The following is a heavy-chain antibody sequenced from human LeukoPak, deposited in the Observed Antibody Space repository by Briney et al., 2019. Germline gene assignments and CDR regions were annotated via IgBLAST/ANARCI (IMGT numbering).Heavy chain of an antibody. J-gene: IGHJ3*02. Sequence: AAVKVSCKASGYTFSGYHLQWIRQAPGQGLEWMGWMNPHSGGTKFAQKFEGRVTMTMDTSISTVYMELRRLRYDDTAVYYCARETGTNSEDGFDIWGRGTMVTVSS. CDR1: GYTFSGYH. CDR3: ARETGTNSEDGFDI. V-gene: IGHV1-2*02. CDR2: MNPHSGGT. D-gene: IGHD1-7*01.